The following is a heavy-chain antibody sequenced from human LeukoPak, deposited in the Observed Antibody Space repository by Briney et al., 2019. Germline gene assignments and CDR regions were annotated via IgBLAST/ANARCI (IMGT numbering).Heavy chain of an antibody. Sequence: ASVKVSCKASGGTFSSYAISWVRQAPGQGLEWMGGIIPIFGTANYAQKFQGRVTITADESTSTAYMELSSLRSEDTAVYYCAREYYYGSGSYSRYYGMDVWGQGTTVTVSS. J-gene: IGHJ6*02. CDR3: AREYYYGSGSYSRYYGMDV. D-gene: IGHD3-10*01. CDR2: IIPIFGTA. CDR1: GGTFSSYA. V-gene: IGHV1-69*13.